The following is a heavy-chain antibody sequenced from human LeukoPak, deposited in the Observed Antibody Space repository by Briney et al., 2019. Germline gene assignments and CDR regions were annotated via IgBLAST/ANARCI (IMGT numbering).Heavy chain of an antibody. CDR1: GFTFSSYS. CDR2: ISSSSSTK. D-gene: IGHD1-26*01. V-gene: IGHV3-48*02. CDR3: AGSVGATGGDAFDI. Sequence: GGSLRLSCAASGFTFSSYSMNGVRQAPGKGVEWVSYISSSSSTKYYADSVKGRFTISRDNAKNSLYLQMNSLRDEDTAVYYCAGSVGATGGDAFDIWGQGTMVTVSS. J-gene: IGHJ3*02.